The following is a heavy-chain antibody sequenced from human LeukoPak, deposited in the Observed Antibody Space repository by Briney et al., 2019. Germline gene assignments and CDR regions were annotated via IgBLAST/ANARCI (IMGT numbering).Heavy chain of an antibody. CDR3: ARSWHGVDS. Sequence: GGSLRLSCAASGFTFSSSWVYWVRQGPGKGLVWVALIRADGSSTTYADSVKGRFAVSRDNAKNTLYLQMNSLRAEDTAVYYCARSWHGVDSWGQGTLVTVSS. J-gene: IGHJ4*02. V-gene: IGHV3-74*01. D-gene: IGHD2-8*01. CDR1: GFTFSSSW. CDR2: IRADGSST.